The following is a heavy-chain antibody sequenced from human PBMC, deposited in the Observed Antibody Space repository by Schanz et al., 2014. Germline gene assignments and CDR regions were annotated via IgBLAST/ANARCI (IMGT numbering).Heavy chain of an antibody. V-gene: IGHV3-21*04. Sequence: EVQLVESGGGLVKPGGSLRLSCAASGFTFSYYNMNWVRQAPGKGLEWVSSISNGGGYIYYADSVKGRCTVSRDNAKNSLYLQMNSLRAEDTALYYCAKVRSGDRTIVVSDAFDIWGQGTMVTVSS. D-gene: IGHD3-22*01. CDR2: ISNGGGYI. J-gene: IGHJ3*02. CDR1: GFTFSYYN. CDR3: AKVRSGDRTIVVSDAFDI.